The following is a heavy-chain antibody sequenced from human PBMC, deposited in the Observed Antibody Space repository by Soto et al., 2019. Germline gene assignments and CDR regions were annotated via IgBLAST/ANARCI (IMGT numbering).Heavy chain of an antibody. V-gene: IGHV3-23*01. CDR2: ISGSGDRP. D-gene: IGHD6-19*01. Sequence: EVQLLESGGGLEQPGGSLRLSCAASGFSFNNYPMSWVRQAPGKGMEWVAGISGSGDRPDYADSVKGRFTISRDNSKKTVYLEMNSLRAEDTAVYFCVSEVRLNCGWPPPFWGQGTLVTVSS. J-gene: IGHJ1*01. CDR3: VSEVRLNCGWPPPF. CDR1: GFSFNNYP.